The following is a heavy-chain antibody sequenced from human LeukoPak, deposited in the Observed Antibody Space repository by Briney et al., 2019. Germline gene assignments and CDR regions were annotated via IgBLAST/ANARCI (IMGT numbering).Heavy chain of an antibody. J-gene: IGHJ4*02. V-gene: IGHV3-74*01. CDR3: ARGKSGSYGLEDY. Sequence: GGSLRLSCAASGFTFSSYWMHWVRQAPGKGLVWVSRINGDGNSVNYADSVRGRLTISRDNAKNTLYLQMNSLRAEDTAVYYCARGKSGSYGLEDYLGQGTLVTVSS. D-gene: IGHD1-26*01. CDR2: INGDGNSV. CDR1: GFTFSSYW.